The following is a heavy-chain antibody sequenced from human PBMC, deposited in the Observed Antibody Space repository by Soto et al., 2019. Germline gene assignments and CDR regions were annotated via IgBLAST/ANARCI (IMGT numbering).Heavy chain of an antibody. V-gene: IGHV3-30*18. CDR1: GFTFSDYD. Sequence: GGSLRLSCAASGFTFSDYDMHWVRQAPGKGLEWVAVISYDGSNKNYADSVKGRFTTSRDNSKNTLYLQMNSLRPGDTAVYYCAKAPRGIYYFDYWGQGTLVTVSS. D-gene: IGHD3-16*01. J-gene: IGHJ4*02. CDR2: ISYDGSNK. CDR3: AKAPRGIYYFDY.